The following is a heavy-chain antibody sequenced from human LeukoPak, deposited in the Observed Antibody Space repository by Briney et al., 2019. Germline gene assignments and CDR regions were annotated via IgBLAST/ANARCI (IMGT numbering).Heavy chain of an antibody. Sequence: PGGSLRLSCAASGFTFSSYAMSWVRQAPGKGLEWVSSISGSGGSTHYADSVKGRFTISRDSSKNTLYLQMNSLRAEDTAVYYCAKDLEYSYGFSWFDPWGQGTLVTVSS. CDR2: ISGSGGST. CDR3: AKDLEYSYGFSWFDP. V-gene: IGHV3-23*01. D-gene: IGHD5-18*01. CDR1: GFTFSSYA. J-gene: IGHJ5*02.